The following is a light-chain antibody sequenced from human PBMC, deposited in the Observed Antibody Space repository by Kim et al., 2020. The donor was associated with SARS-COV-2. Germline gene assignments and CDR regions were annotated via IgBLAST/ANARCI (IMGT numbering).Light chain of an antibody. CDR2: AAS. CDR1: QSVSSSY. J-gene: IGKJ1*01. Sequence: EIVLTQSPGTVSLSPGERATLSCRASQSVSSSYLAWYQQKPGQAPRLLIYAASSRATGIPDRFSGSGSGTDFTLTISRLEPEDFAMYYCQQYGSSPRTFGQGTKVDIK. CDR3: QQYGSSPRT. V-gene: IGKV3-20*01.